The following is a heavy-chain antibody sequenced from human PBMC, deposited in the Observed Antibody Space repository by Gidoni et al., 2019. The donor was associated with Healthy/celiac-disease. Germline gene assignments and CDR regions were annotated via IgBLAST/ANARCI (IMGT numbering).Heavy chain of an antibody. V-gene: IGHV3-30*01. CDR3: ARGCSGGSCYRSYRFDP. D-gene: IGHD2-15*01. CDR2: ISYDGSKK. J-gene: IGHJ5*02. CDR1: GFTFSSYA. Sequence: QVQLVESGGGVVQPGRSLRLSCAASGFTFSSYAMHWVRQAPGKGLEWVAVISYDGSKKYYADSVKGRFTISRDNSKNTLYLQMNSLRAEDTAVYYCARGCSGGSCYRSYRFDPWGQGTLVTVSS.